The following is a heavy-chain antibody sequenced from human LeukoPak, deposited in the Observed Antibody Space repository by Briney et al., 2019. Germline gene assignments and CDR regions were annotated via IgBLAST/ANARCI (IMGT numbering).Heavy chain of an antibody. CDR1: GYSFTSYW. CDR2: IYPGDSDT. J-gene: IGHJ4*02. Sequence: GESLKISCKGSGYSFTSYWIGWVRQMPGKGLELMGIIYPGDSDTRYSPSFQGQVAISADKSISTAYLQWSSLKASDTAMYYCARHSYCSSTSCYRFFDYWGQGTLVTVSS. CDR3: ARHSYCSSTSCYRFFDY. V-gene: IGHV5-51*01. D-gene: IGHD2-2*01.